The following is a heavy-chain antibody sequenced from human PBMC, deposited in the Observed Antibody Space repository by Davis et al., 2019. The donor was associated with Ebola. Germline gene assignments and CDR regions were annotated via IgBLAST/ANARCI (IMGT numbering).Heavy chain of an antibody. J-gene: IGHJ4*02. V-gene: IGHV3-23*01. CDR1: VITFSSYA. Sequence: GESLKISCTDSVITFSSYAMTWVRQAPGKGLEWVSAISGSGGSTYYADSVKGRFTISRDNSKNTLYLQMNNLRVEDTAVYYCARRRAVTGTGLAFWGQGTLVSVSS. D-gene: IGHD1-1*01. CDR3: ARRRAVTGTGLAF. CDR2: ISGSGGST.